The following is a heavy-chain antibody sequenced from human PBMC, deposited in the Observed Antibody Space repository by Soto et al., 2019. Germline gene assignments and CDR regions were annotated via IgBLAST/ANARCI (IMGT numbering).Heavy chain of an antibody. D-gene: IGHD5-12*01. CDR3: ARGDSSGYDSGVYYGMDV. V-gene: IGHV3-7*03. CDR1: GFTFSSYW. CDR2: IKQDGSEK. Sequence: GGSLRLSCAASGFTFSSYWMSWVRQAPGKGLEWVANIKQDGSEKYYEDSVKGRFTISRDNAKNSLYLQMNSLRAEDTAVYYCARGDSSGYDSGVYYGMDVWGQGTTVTVSS. J-gene: IGHJ6*02.